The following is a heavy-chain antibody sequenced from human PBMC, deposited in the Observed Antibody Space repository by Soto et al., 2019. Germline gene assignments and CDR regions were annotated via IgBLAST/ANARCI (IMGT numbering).Heavy chain of an antibody. CDR1: GYTFTGYY. CDR3: ARDLLVGALGPRFYYYGMDV. D-gene: IGHD1-26*01. V-gene: IGHV1-2*02. Sequence: ASVKVSCKASGYTFTGYYMHWVRQAPGQGLEWMGWINPNSGGTNYAQKFQGRVTMTRDTSISTAYMELSRLRSDDTAVYYCARDLLVGALGPRFYYYGMDVWGQGTTVTVSS. CDR2: INPNSGGT. J-gene: IGHJ6*02.